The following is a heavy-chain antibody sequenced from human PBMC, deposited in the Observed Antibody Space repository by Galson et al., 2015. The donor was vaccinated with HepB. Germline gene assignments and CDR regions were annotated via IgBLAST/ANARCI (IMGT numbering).Heavy chain of an antibody. CDR3: ARDSRHGMDV. D-gene: IGHD6-25*01. CDR1: GFTFSSYW. V-gene: IGHV3-7*03. J-gene: IGHJ6*02. Sequence: SLRLSCAASGFTFSSYWVSWVRQAPGKGLEWVANIKQDGSEKYYVDSVKGRFTISRDNAKNSLYLQMNSLRAEDTAVYYCARDSRHGMDVWGQGTTVTVSS. CDR2: IKQDGSEK.